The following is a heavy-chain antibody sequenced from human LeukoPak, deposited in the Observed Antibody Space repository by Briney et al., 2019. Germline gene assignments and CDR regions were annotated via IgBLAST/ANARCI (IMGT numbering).Heavy chain of an antibody. CDR2: INTDGSST. Sequence: GGSLRLSCAASGFTFSSYWMHWVRQAAGKGLVWVSHINTDGSSTTYADSVKGRFTISRDNAKKTLYLQMNSLRAEDTAVYYCARDHYGDYDYWGQGTLVTVSS. V-gene: IGHV3-74*01. CDR1: GFTFSSYW. J-gene: IGHJ4*02. D-gene: IGHD4-17*01. CDR3: ARDHYGDYDY.